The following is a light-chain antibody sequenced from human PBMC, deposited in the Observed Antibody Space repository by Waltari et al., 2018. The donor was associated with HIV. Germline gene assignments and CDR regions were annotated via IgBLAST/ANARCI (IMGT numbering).Light chain of an antibody. V-gene: IGKV3-20*01. CDR1: QSVSSSH. CDR2: GAS. CDR3: QQYGTSPYT. Sequence: EIVLTQSPGSLSLSPGERATISCRASQSVSSSHLAWYQQTPGLPPRLLIYGASSRATGIPYRFGGSGSGTDFTLTISRLEPEDFAVYYCQQYGTSPYTFGQGTKLEIK. J-gene: IGKJ2*01.